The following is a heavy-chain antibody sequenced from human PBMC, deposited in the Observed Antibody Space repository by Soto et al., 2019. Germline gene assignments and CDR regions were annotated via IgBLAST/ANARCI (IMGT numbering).Heavy chain of an antibody. V-gene: IGHV4-34*01. Sequence: PSETLSLTCAVYGGSFSGYYWSCIRHPPGKGLEWIGEINHSGSTNYNPSLKSRVTISVDTSKNHFSLKLSSVTAADTAVYYCASTFGIEAPGFEPWGQGTLVSVS. J-gene: IGHJ5*02. CDR3: ASTFGIEAPGFEP. D-gene: IGHD6-13*01. CDR2: INHSGST. CDR1: GGSFSGYY.